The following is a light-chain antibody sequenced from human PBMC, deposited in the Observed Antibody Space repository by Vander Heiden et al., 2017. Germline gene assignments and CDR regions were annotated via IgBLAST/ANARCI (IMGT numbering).Light chain of an antibody. CDR1: QSISSN. J-gene: IGKJ1*01. CDR2: GAS. V-gene: IGKV3-15*01. CDR3: QQYNKWPPWT. Sequence: EVVMTQSPATLSVSPGEGATLSCRASQSISSNLVWYQQKPGQAPRLLIYGASTRATGIPARFSGSGSGTEFTLTISSLQSEDFAVYHCQQYNKWPPWTFGQGTKVEIK.